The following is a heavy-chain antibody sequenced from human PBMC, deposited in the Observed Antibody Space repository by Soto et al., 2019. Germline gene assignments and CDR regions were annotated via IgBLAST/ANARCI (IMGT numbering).Heavy chain of an antibody. V-gene: IGHV1-24*01. Sequence: ASVKVSCKVSGYTLTGLAMHWVRQAPGKGLEWMGGFDPEDGETIYAQKFQGRVTMTEDTSTDTAYMELSSLRSEDTAVYYCATALTYYYDYWGQGTLVTVSS. J-gene: IGHJ4*02. CDR3: ATALTYYYDY. D-gene: IGHD3-16*01. CDR2: FDPEDGET. CDR1: GYTLTGLA.